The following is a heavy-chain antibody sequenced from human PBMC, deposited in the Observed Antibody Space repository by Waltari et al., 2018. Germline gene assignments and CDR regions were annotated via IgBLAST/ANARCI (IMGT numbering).Heavy chain of an antibody. J-gene: IGHJ4*02. V-gene: IGHV3-7*01. CDR2: IKEDGSAQ. D-gene: IGHD3-10*01. CDR3: ARDGGASGSYDY. Sequence: EVQLVESGGVLVQPGGSLRLSCEACGFMFSSYWMTWVRQAPGKGLEWVANIKEDGSAQTYGDSVRGRFIISRDNAQNSLYLQMNYLRAEDTAVYYCARDGGASGSYDYWGQGTLVTVSS. CDR1: GFMFSSYW.